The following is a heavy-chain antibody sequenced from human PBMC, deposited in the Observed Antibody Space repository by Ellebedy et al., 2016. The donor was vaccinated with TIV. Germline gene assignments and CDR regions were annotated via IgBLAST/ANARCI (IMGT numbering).Heavy chain of an antibody. CDR1: GFTFSSYW. CDR3: ARSQGNDVGWYQPNC. Sequence: PGGSLRLSCAASGFTFSSYWMYWVRQAPGKGLVWVSRIYGDGSKPSYADSVKRRFTISRDNAKNTLYLQMNSLTAEDTAVYYCARSQGNDVGWYQPNCWGQGTLVTVSS. D-gene: IGHD6-19*01. J-gene: IGHJ4*02. V-gene: IGHV3-74*01. CDR2: IYGDGSKP.